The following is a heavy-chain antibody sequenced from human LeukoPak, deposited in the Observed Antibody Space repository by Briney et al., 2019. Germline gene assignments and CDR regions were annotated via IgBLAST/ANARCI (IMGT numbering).Heavy chain of an antibody. CDR1: GITLSNYG. CDR3: ATVSEY. Sequence: GGSLRLSCAVSGITLSNYGMSWVRQAPGRGLEWVAGINNDGTATYYADSVKGRFTISRDNAKNTVYLQMNGLRAEDTTVYYCATVSEYWGQGTLVTVSS. J-gene: IGHJ4*02. CDR2: INNDGTAT. V-gene: IGHV3-74*01.